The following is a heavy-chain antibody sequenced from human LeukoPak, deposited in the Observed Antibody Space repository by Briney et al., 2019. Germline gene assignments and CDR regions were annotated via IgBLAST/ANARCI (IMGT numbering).Heavy chain of an antibody. D-gene: IGHD3-22*01. CDR2: INHSGST. CDR1: GGSFSGYY. V-gene: IGHV4-34*01. Sequence: SETLSLTCAVYGGSFSGYYWSWIRQPPGKGLEWIGEINHSGSTNYNPSLKSRVTISVDTSKNQFSLKLSSVTAADTAVYYCARQPKYYYDSSGYTDVWGKGTTVTVSS. CDR3: ARQPKYYYDSSGYTDV. J-gene: IGHJ6*03.